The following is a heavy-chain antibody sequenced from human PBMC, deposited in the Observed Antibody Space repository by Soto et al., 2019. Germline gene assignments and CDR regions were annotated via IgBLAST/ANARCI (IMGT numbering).Heavy chain of an antibody. Sequence: EVQLVESGGGLVQRGGSLRLSCAASGFTVCSNYMSWVRQAPGKGLEWVSVIYSGGSTYYADSVKGRFTISRDNSKNTLYLQMNSLRAEDTAVYYCARDRRTTGGMDVWGQGTSVTVSS. J-gene: IGHJ6*02. D-gene: IGHD1-7*01. CDR1: GFTVCSNY. CDR3: ARDRRTTGGMDV. V-gene: IGHV3-66*01. CDR2: IYSGGST.